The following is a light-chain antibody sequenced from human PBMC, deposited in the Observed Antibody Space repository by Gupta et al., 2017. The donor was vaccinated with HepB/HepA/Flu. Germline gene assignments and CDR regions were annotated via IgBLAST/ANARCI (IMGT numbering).Light chain of an antibody. CDR1: QHISTW. Sequence: DIQMTQSPSSVSASVGDRVTITCRASQHISTWVAWYQQIPGKAPKLLIYIASSLQSEVPSRFSGSGSGTDFTLTINNLQPEDSATYYCQQADSLPFTFGQGTLMEIK. CDR3: QQADSLPFT. V-gene: IGKV1D-12*01. J-gene: IGKJ5*01. CDR2: IAS.